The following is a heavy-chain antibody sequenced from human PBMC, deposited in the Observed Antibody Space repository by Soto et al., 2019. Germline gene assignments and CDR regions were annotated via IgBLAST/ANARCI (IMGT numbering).Heavy chain of an antibody. Sequence: EVQLLESGGGLVQPGGSLRLSCAASGFTFSSYAMSWVRQAPGKGLEWVSAISSSGGGTYYADSVKGRFTISRDNSKNTLYLQMNSLRAEDTAVYYYAKRTDSSGSRGGAFDIWGQGTMVTVSS. V-gene: IGHV3-23*01. D-gene: IGHD3-22*01. CDR2: ISSSGGGT. J-gene: IGHJ3*02. CDR1: GFTFSSYA. CDR3: AKRTDSSGSRGGAFDI.